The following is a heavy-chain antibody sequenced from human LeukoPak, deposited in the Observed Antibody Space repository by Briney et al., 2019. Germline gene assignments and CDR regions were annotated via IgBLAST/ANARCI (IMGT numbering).Heavy chain of an antibody. D-gene: IGHD2-2*01. CDR3: ARDLSTRPGDY. CDR2: ISYDGSNK. Sequence: GGSLRPSCAASGFTFSSYAMHWVRQAPGKGLEWVAVISYDGSNKYYADSVKGRFTISRDNSKNTLYLQMNSLRAEDTAVYYCARDLSTRPGDYWGQGTLVTVSS. J-gene: IGHJ4*02. CDR1: GFTFSSYA. V-gene: IGHV3-30*01.